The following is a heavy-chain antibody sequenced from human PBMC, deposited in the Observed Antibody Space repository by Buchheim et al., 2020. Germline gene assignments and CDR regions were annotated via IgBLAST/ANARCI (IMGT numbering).Heavy chain of an antibody. Sequence: QVQLVQSGAEVKKPGASVKVSCKASGYTFTSYYMHWVRQAPGQGLEWMGIINPSGGSTSYAQKFQGRVTMTRDTSTSTVYMELSSLRSEDTAVYYCARDPMEYYYDSSGYPRAPDYWGQGTL. D-gene: IGHD3-22*01. CDR1: GYTFTSYY. CDR2: INPSGGST. J-gene: IGHJ4*02. CDR3: ARDPMEYYYDSSGYPRAPDY. V-gene: IGHV1-46*01.